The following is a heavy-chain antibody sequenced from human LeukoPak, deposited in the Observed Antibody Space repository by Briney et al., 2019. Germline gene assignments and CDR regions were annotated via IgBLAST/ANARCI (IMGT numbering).Heavy chain of an antibody. Sequence: GESLKSSCKGSGYSFTSYWIGWVRQMPGKGLEWMGIIYPGDSDTRYSPSFKGQVTISADKSISTAYLQWSSLKASDTAMYYCARSYYYDSSGYYSYWGQGTLVTVSS. CDR2: IYPGDSDT. CDR3: ARSYYYDSSGYYSY. J-gene: IGHJ4*02. V-gene: IGHV5-51*01. D-gene: IGHD3-22*01. CDR1: GYSFTSYW.